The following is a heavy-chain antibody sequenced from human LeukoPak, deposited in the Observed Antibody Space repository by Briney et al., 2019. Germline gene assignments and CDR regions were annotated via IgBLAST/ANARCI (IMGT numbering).Heavy chain of an antibody. Sequence: SETLSLTCSVSGGSISSSESHWSWIRQHPGQGLEWIGYISYNGDTSYCPSLRSRVVISLDTSRNQFSLKLTSVTAADTAVYYCARVRTGTSCYDYWGQGTRVTVSS. V-gene: IGHV4-31*03. CDR3: ARVRTGTSCYDY. CDR1: GGSISSSESH. CDR2: ISYNGDT. D-gene: IGHD2-2*01. J-gene: IGHJ4*02.